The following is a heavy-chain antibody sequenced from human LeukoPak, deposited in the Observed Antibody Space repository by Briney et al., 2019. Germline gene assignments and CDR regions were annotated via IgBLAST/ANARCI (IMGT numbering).Heavy chain of an antibody. CDR2: ISSSSSYI. J-gene: IGHJ4*02. CDR3: ATTHHYYDSSGYPKVFDY. Sequence: GGSLRLSCAASGFTFSSYSMTWVRQAPGKGLEWVSSISSSSSYIYYADSVKGRFTISRDKAKNSLYLQMNSLRAEDTAVYYCATTHHYYDSSGYPKVFDYWGQGTLVTVSS. V-gene: IGHV3-21*01. CDR1: GFTFSSYS. D-gene: IGHD3-22*01.